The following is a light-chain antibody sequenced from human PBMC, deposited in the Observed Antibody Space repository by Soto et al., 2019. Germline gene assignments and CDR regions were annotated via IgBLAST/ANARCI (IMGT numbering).Light chain of an antibody. Sequence: QSVLTQPASVSGSPGQSITISCTGTSSDVGGYNYVSWYQQYPGKAPKILIYEVTTRPSGVSDRFSGSKSGNTASLTISGLQAEDDADYYCSSYTSSSTLVFGGGTKLTVL. V-gene: IGLV2-14*01. CDR2: EVT. J-gene: IGLJ3*02. CDR3: SSYTSSSTLV. CDR1: SSDVGGYNY.